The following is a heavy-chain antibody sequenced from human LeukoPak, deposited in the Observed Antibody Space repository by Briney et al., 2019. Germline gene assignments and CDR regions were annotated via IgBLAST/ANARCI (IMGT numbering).Heavy chain of an antibody. CDR2: SFDGGNS. V-gene: IGHV4-39*01. CDR1: GVSISNTVYY. Sequence: SETLSLTCTVSGVSISNTVYYWGWIRQAPGKRLEWIGTSFDGGNSYYNPSLKSRVTMSVDGSKNQFSLTLASVTAADTAVYYCATTSGYRNYYYYYIDVWGKGTTVTVSS. CDR3: ATTSGYRNYYYYYIDV. D-gene: IGHD3-22*01. J-gene: IGHJ6*03.